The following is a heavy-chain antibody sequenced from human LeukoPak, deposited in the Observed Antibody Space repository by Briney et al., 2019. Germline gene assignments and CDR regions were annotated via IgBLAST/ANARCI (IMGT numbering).Heavy chain of an antibody. V-gene: IGHV3-30*04. CDR3: ARDTSSVAHFYYYYYYMDV. CDR1: GFTFSSYA. D-gene: IGHD2-15*01. J-gene: IGHJ6*03. Sequence: PGGSLRLSCAAPGFTFSSYAMHWVRQAPGKGLEWVAVISYDGSNKYYADSVKGRFTISRDNSKNTLYLQMNSLRAEDTAVYYCARDTSSVAHFYYYYYYMDVWGKGTTVTVSS. CDR2: ISYDGSNK.